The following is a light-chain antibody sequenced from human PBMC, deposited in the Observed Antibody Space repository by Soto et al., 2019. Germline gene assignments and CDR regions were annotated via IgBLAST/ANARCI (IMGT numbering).Light chain of an antibody. V-gene: IGLV4-69*01. J-gene: IGLJ2*01. CDR2: LNSDGSH. CDR3: QTWGTGIHV. Sequence: QSVLTQSPSASAALGASVKLTCTLSSGHSNYAIAWHQQQPEKGPRYLMKLNSDGSHTKGDGIPDRFSGSSSGAERYLTISSLQSEDEADYYCQTWGTGIHVFGGGTKLTV. CDR1: SGHSNYA.